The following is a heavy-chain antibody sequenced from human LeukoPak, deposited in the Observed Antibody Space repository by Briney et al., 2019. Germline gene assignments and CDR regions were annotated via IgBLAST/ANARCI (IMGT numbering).Heavy chain of an antibody. CDR2: ITTSGHTI. CDR1: GFTFSSYE. Sequence: PGGSLRLSCAASGFTFSSYEMNWVRQAPGKGLEWVSYITTSGHTIYYADSVKGRFTISRDNAKNSLYLQMNSLTAEDTAVYYCARGEDYGTNSFDYWGQGTLVTVSS. J-gene: IGHJ4*02. D-gene: IGHD4-17*01. V-gene: IGHV3-48*03. CDR3: ARGEDYGTNSFDY.